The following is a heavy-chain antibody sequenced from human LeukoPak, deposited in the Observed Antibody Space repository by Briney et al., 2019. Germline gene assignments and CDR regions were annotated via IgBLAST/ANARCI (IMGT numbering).Heavy chain of an antibody. V-gene: IGHV3-23*01. D-gene: IGHD2-15*01. CDR1: GFTFSSYA. CDR2: ISGSGGST. CDR3: AKGRHIVVVVAAGFPPVESDY. J-gene: IGHJ4*02. Sequence: PGGPLRLSCAASGFTFSSYAMSWVRQAPGKGLEWVSAISGSGGSTYYADSVKGRFTISRDNSKNTLYLQMNSLRAEDTAVYYCAKGRHIVVVVAAGFPPVESDYWGQGTLVTVSS.